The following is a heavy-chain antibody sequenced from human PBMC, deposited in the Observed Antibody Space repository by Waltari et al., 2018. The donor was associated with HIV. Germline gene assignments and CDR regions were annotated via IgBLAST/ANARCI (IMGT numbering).Heavy chain of an antibody. J-gene: IGHJ4*02. CDR3: AKAISRIGVTEYYFDY. Sequence: EVQLVESGGGLVQPGRSLRLSCAASGFTFDDYAMHWGRQAPGKGVEWVSGIRWNRGRIGYADSVKGRFTISRDNAKNSLYLQMNSLRFEDTALYYCAKAISRIGVTEYYFDYWGQGTLVTVSS. V-gene: IGHV3-9*01. CDR2: IRWNRGRI. CDR1: GFTFDDYA. D-gene: IGHD6-19*01.